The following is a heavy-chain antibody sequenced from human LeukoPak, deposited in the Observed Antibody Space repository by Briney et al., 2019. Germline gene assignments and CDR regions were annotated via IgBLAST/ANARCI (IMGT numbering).Heavy chain of an antibody. CDR3: ARGIRIVVVPAAIRFDY. Sequence: ASVKVSCKASGYTFTGYYMHWVRQAPGQGLEWMGWINPNSGGTNYAQKFQGRVTMTRDTSISTAYMELSRLRSDDTDVYYCARGIRIVVVPAAIRFDYWGQGTLVTVSS. V-gene: IGHV1-2*02. CDR2: INPNSGGT. J-gene: IGHJ4*02. D-gene: IGHD2-2*02. CDR1: GYTFTGYY.